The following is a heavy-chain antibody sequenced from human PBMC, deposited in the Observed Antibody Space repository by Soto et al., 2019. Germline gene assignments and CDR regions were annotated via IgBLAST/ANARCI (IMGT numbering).Heavy chain of an antibody. Sequence: ASVKVSCKASGYTFTSYGISWVRQAPGQGLEWMGWISAYNGNTNYAQKLQGRVTMTTDTSTSTAYMELRSLRSDDTAVYYCVRTTYYYDSSGYYYGDFDYWGQGTLVTVSS. V-gene: IGHV1-18*01. CDR2: ISAYNGNT. D-gene: IGHD3-22*01. CDR1: GYTFTSYG. J-gene: IGHJ4*02. CDR3: VRTTYYYDSSGYYYGDFDY.